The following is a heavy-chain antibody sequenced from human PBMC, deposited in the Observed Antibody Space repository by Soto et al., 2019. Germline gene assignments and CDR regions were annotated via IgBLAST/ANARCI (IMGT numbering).Heavy chain of an antibody. CDR1: GFTFSSYA. CDR2: ISGSGGST. V-gene: IGHV3-23*01. D-gene: IGHD2-2*01. Sequence: RGSLRLSCAASGFTFSSYAMSWVRQAPGKGLEWVSAISGSGGSTYYADSVKGRFTISRDNSKNTLYLQMNSLRAEETAVYYCAKKGSAAMGDYYYYYYMDVWGKGTTVTVSS. CDR3: AKKGSAAMGDYYYYYYMDV. J-gene: IGHJ6*03.